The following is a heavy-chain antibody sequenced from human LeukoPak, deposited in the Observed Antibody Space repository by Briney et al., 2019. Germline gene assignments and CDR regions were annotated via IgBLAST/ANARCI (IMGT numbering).Heavy chain of an antibody. Sequence: ASETLSLTCAVYGGSFSGYYWSWIRQPPGKGLEWIGEINHSGSTNYNPSLKSRVTISVDTSKNQFSLKLSSVTAADTAVYYCARASDNYDSSGYGPWGQGTLVTVSS. CDR2: INHSGST. D-gene: IGHD3-22*01. CDR3: ARASDNYDSSGYGP. CDR1: GGSFSGYY. J-gene: IGHJ5*02. V-gene: IGHV4-34*01.